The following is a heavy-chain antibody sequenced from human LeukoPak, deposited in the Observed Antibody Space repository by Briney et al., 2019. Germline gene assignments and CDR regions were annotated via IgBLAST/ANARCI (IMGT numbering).Heavy chain of an antibody. Sequence: GGSLRLSCAASGFTVSSNYMSWVRQAPGKGLEWVSVIYSGGSTYYADSVKGRFTVSRDNSKNTLYLQMNSLRAEDTAVYYCARDALRRNYFAYWGQGTLVTVSS. D-gene: IGHD4-17*01. CDR2: IYSGGST. J-gene: IGHJ4*02. CDR1: GFTVSSNY. CDR3: ARDALRRNYFAY. V-gene: IGHV3-53*01.